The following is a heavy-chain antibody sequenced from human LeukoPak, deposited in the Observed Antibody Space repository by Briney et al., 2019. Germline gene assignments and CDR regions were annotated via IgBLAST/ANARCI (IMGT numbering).Heavy chain of an antibody. CDR2: IYSGGST. Sequence: GGSLTLSCVASGFIVSSYYMTWVRQAPGKGLEWFSVIYSGGSTYYGDTVKGRVAISRDNSKNTVFLQMSSVRAVDTAVYYCARSYSNHLFGMDVWGQGTTVTVTS. CDR1: GFIVSSYY. D-gene: IGHD4-11*01. J-gene: IGHJ6*02. V-gene: IGHV3-66*01. CDR3: ARSYSNHLFGMDV.